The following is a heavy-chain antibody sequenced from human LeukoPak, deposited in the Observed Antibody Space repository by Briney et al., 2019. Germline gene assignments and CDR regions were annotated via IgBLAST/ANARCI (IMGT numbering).Heavy chain of an antibody. J-gene: IGHJ6*03. CDR2: INEDGSEK. Sequence: GGSLRLSCVALEFSFEAYWMSWVRQAPGKGPEWVANINEDGSEKHYVGSVRGRFTISRDNADNSLHLQMNSLRPEDMAVYYCARGETMDVWGKGTTVTVSS. CDR3: ARGETMDV. CDR1: EFSFEAYW. V-gene: IGHV3-7*01. D-gene: IGHD5-24*01.